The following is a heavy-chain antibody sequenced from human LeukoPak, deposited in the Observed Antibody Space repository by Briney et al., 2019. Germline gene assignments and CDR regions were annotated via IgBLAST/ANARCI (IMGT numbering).Heavy chain of an antibody. CDR1: GFTFSSYA. V-gene: IGHV3-30*01. CDR2: ISYDGSNK. D-gene: IGHD6-19*01. CDR3: AEGIAVGNSVDY. J-gene: IGHJ4*02. Sequence: GGSLRLSCAATGFTFSSYAMHWVRQAPGKGLEWVAVISYDGSNKYYADSVKGRFTISRDNSKNTLYLQMNSLRAEDTAVYYCAEGIAVGNSVDYWGQGTLVTVSS.